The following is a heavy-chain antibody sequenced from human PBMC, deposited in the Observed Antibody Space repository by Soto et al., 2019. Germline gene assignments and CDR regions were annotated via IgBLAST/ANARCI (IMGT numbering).Heavy chain of an antibody. V-gene: IGHV4-39*01. J-gene: IGHJ5*02. CDR3: ARQGDYDFWSGYPNWFDP. D-gene: IGHD3-3*01. CDR2: IYYSGST. Sequence: PSETLSLTCTVSGGSISSSSYYWGWIRQPPGKGLEWIGSIYYSGSTYYNPSLKSRVTISVDTSKNQFSLKLSSVTAADTAVYYCARQGDYDFWSGYPNWFDPWGQGTLVTVSS. CDR1: GGSISSSSYY.